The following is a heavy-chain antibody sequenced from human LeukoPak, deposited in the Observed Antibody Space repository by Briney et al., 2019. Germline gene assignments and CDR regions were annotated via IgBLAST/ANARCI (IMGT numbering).Heavy chain of an antibody. J-gene: IGHJ4*02. CDR2: ISYDGSNK. D-gene: IGHD6-13*01. CDR3: AKGGENQYSSSWFNTPFDY. Sequence: GGSLRLSCAASGFTFSSYGMLWVRQAPGKGLEGVAVISYDGSNKYYAGSVKGRFTISRDNSKNTLYLQMNSLRAEDTAVYYCAKGGENQYSSSWFNTPFDYWGQGTLVTVSS. V-gene: IGHV3-30*18. CDR1: GFTFSSYG.